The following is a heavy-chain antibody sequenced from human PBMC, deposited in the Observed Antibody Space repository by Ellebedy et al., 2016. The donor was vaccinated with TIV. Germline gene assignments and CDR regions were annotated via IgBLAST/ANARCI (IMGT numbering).Heavy chain of an antibody. CDR1: GFTFSSYW. CDR3: ASAPQYSGSYYYFEY. J-gene: IGHJ4*02. V-gene: IGHV3-7*01. CDR2: INRDASEK. D-gene: IGHD1-26*01. Sequence: GESLKISXVVSGFTFSSYWMSWVRQAPGRGLEWVANINRDASEKYYVDSVKGRFTISRDNAKNSLYLQMNSLGAEDAAVYYCASAPQYSGSYYYFEYWGQGTLVTVSS.